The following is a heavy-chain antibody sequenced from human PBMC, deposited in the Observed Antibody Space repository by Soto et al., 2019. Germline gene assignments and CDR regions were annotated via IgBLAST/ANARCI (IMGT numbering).Heavy chain of an antibody. CDR1: GFTFSSYW. Sequence: GGSLRLSCAAPGFTFSSYWIHWVRQAPGMGLVWVSRSNSDGSSTSYADSVKGRFTISRDNAKNTLYLQMNSLRAEDTAVYYCARAIGYYGMDVWGQGTTVTVS. CDR2: SNSDGSST. J-gene: IGHJ6*02. CDR3: ARAIGYYGMDV. V-gene: IGHV3-74*01. D-gene: IGHD3-22*01.